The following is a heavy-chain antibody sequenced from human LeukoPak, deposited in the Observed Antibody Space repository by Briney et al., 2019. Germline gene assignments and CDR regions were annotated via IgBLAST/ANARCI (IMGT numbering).Heavy chain of an antibody. CDR1: GFTFSSYG. J-gene: IGHJ4*02. CDR2: IRYDGSNK. D-gene: IGHD2-2*01. CDR3: AKGRVPAVIFPMDY. Sequence: GGSLRLSCAASGFTFSSYGMHWVRQAPGKGLEWVAFIRYDGSNKYYADSVKGRFTISRDNSKNTLYLQMNSLRAEDTAVYYCAKGRVPAVIFPMDYWGQGTLVTVSS. V-gene: IGHV3-30*02.